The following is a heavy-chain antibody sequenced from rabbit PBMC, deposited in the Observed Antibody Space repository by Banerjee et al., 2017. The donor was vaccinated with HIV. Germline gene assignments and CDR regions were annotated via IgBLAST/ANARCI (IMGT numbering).Heavy chain of an antibody. J-gene: IGHJ6*01. CDR1: GFDFSSNA. D-gene: IGHD2-1*01. Sequence: QEQLVESGGGLVQPEGSLTLTCKVSGFDFSSNAMCWVRQAPGKGPEWIACIGVGDGSTYYASWAKGRFTISKTSSTTVTLQMTSLTAADTATYFCARDATMIDIYGMDLWGPGTLVTVS. V-gene: IGHV1S47*01. CDR2: IGVGDGST. CDR3: ARDATMIDIYGMDL.